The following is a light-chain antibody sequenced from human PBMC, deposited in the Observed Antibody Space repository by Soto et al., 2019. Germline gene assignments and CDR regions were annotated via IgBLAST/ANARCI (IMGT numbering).Light chain of an antibody. CDR2: EVN. CDR1: SSDVGGYNF. Sequence: QSALTQPASVSGSPGQSITISCTGTSSDVGGYNFLSWYQQHPGKAPRLMIFEVNNRPSGVSDRFSGSKSGNTASLTISGLQAEDEADYYCSSYTFSSTLVVFGGGTKLTVL. V-gene: IGLV2-14*01. CDR3: SSYTFSSTLVV. J-gene: IGLJ3*02.